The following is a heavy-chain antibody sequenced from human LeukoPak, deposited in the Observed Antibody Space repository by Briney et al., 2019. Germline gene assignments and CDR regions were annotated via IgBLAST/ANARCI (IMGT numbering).Heavy chain of an antibody. Sequence: QVQLQESGPGLVKPSQTLSLTCTVSGGSISSGSYYWGWIRQPPGKGLEWIGSIYYSGSTYYNPSLKSRVTISVDTSKNQFSLKLSSVTAADTAVYYCARLPTVTFFDYWGQGTLVTVSS. CDR3: ARLPTVTFFDY. V-gene: IGHV4-39*01. CDR2: IYYSGST. D-gene: IGHD4-17*01. CDR1: GGSISSGSYY. J-gene: IGHJ4*02.